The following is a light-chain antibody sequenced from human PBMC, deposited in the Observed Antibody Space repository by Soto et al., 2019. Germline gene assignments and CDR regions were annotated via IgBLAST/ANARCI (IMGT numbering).Light chain of an antibody. J-gene: IGKJ1*01. Sequence: EFVLTQSPATLSLSPGERATLSCRASQRISEYLAWYQQKAGQAPRLVIYDTSIRATGVPARFSGSGSGTEFTLTINNLDPEDCAVYYWQQRSSTTWTVGQGTKVEIK. CDR3: QQRSSTTWT. CDR1: QRISEY. V-gene: IGKV3-11*01. CDR2: DTS.